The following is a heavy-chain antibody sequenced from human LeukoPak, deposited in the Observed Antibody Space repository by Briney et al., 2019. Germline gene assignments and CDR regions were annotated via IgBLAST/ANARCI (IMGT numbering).Heavy chain of an antibody. V-gene: IGHV3-30-3*01. CDR3: ARDNRYYGYCSSTSSPTGDCHVPTDV. J-gene: IGHJ6*04. Sequence: GGSLRLSCAASGFTFSSYAMHWVRQAPGKGLEWVAVISYDGSNKYYADSVKGRFTISRDNSKNTLYLQMNSLRAEDTAVYYCARDNRYYGYCSSTSSPTGDCHVPTDVWGKGTTVTVSS. CDR1: GFTFSSYA. CDR2: ISYDGSNK. D-gene: IGHD2-2*03.